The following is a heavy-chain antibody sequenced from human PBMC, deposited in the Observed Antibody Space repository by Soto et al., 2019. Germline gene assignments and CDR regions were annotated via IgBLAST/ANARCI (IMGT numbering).Heavy chain of an antibody. CDR1: GYTFTGYY. CDR3: ARAWGGSTYYYDSSGLHH. V-gene: IGHV1-2*02. CDR2: INPNSGGT. J-gene: IGHJ5*02. D-gene: IGHD3-22*01. Sequence: ASVKVPCKASGYTFTGYYMHWVRQAPGQGLEWMGWINPNSGGTNYAQKFQGRVTMTRDTSISTAYMELSRLRSDDTAVYYCARAWGGSTYYYDSSGLHHWGQGTLVTVSS.